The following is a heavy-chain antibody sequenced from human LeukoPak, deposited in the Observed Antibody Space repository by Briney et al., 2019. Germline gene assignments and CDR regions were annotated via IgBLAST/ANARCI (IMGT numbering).Heavy chain of an antibody. CDR3: AKDRIQLWLPGY. CDR1: GFTFSNYG. V-gene: IGHV3-30*02. CDR2: IRYDGRNK. Sequence: GGSLRLSCAASGFTFSNYGMHWVRQAPGKGLEWVGFIRYDGRNKYYADFVKGRFTISRDNSKNTLYLQMNSLRAEDTAVYYCAKDRIQLWLPGYWGQGTLVTVSS. D-gene: IGHD5-18*01. J-gene: IGHJ4*02.